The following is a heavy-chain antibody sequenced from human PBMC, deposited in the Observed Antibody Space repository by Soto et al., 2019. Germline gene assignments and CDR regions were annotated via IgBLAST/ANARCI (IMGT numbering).Heavy chain of an antibody. CDR2: IYYSGGT. Sequence: QVQLQESGPGLVKPSQTLSLPCTVSGGSISSGGYYWSWIRQHPGKGLEWIGYIYYSGGTYYNPSLQSRVIIPVDTSKNQFCLKLSSVTAADTAVYYCARWPQLEPRFDYRGQGTLVTGSS. V-gene: IGHV4-31*03. CDR3: ARWPQLEPRFDY. J-gene: IGHJ4*02. D-gene: IGHD1-1*01. CDR1: GGSISSGGYY.